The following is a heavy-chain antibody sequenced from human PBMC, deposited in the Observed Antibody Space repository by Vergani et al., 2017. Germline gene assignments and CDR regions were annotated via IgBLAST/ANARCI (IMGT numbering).Heavy chain of an antibody. D-gene: IGHD3-16*01. CDR2: IKQDGSEN. Sequence: EVQLVESGGGLVQPGGSLRLSCAASGFTFSSYSMNWVRQAPGKGLEWVANIKQDGSENYYVDSVKGRFTISRDNAKNSLYLQMNSLIAEDTAVYYCTRDRIGITFWVGSDYWGQGTLVTVSS. V-gene: IGHV3-7*03. CDR1: GFTFSSYS. J-gene: IGHJ4*02. CDR3: TRDRIGITFWVGSDY.